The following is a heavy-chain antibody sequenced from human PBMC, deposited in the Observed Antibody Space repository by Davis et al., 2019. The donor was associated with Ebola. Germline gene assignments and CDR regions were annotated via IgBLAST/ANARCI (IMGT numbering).Heavy chain of an antibody. Sequence: PSETLSLTCTVSGGSISSGGYYWSWIRQHPGKGLEWIGYIYYSGSTYYNPSLKSRVTISVDTSKNQFSLKLSSVTAADTAVYYCARDSYGSGSYFAFDIWGQGTMVTVSS. V-gene: IGHV4-31*03. CDR1: GGSISSGGYY. CDR3: ARDSYGSGSYFAFDI. CDR2: IYYSGST. D-gene: IGHD3-10*01. J-gene: IGHJ3*02.